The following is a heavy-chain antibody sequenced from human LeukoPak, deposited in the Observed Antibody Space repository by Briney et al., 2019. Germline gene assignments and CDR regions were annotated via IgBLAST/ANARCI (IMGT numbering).Heavy chain of an antibody. CDR1: GFTVSSNY. CDR3: AGLSYYYDSSGYFY. J-gene: IGHJ4*02. D-gene: IGHD3-22*01. Sequence: PGGSLRLSCAASGFTVSSNYMSWVRQAPGKGLEWVSVIYSGGSTYYADSVKGRFTISRHNSKNTLYLQMNSLRAEDTAAYYCAGLSYYYDSSGYFYWGQGTLVTVSS. CDR2: IYSGGST. V-gene: IGHV3-53*04.